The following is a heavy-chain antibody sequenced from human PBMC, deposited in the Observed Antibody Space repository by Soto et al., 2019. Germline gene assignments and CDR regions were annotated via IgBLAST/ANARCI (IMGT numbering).Heavy chain of an antibody. CDR1: GFSLSTSGVG. Sequence: QITLKESGPTLVKPTQTLTLTCTFSGFSLSTSGVGVGWIRQPPGKALEWLALIYWDDDKRYSPSLKSRRPITKDTSKNQVVLTMTSMDPVDTATYFCAHRIGALEYWGQGTLVTVSS. D-gene: IGHD3-16*01. CDR3: AHRIGALEY. CDR2: IYWDDDK. V-gene: IGHV2-5*02. J-gene: IGHJ4*02.